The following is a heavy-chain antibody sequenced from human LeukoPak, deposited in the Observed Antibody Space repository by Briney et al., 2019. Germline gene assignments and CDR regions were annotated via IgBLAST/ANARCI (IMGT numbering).Heavy chain of an antibody. CDR1: GYTFTSYD. J-gene: IGHJ6*03. CDR2: MNPNSGNT. CDR3: ARGDLVRGYYYMDV. V-gene: IGHV1-8*01. Sequence: ASVKVSCKASGYTFTSYDINWVRQATGQGLEWMGWMNPNSGNTGYAQKFQGRVTMTRDTSISTAYMELTSLRSDGTAVYYCARGDLVRGYYYMDVWGKGTTVTVSS. D-gene: IGHD6-6*01.